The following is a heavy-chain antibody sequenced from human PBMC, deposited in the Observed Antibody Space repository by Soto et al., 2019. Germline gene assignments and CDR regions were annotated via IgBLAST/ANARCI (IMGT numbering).Heavy chain of an antibody. D-gene: IGHD1-26*01. J-gene: IGHJ3*01. CDR2: SDYRGTV. CDR1: GGSISTGNYY. V-gene: IGHV4-31*03. CDR3: AREVMERIESDGFDV. Sequence: QVQLQESGPGLLKPSETLSLTCTVSGGSISTGNYYWSWVRQHPGKGLEWIWYSDYRGTVHYNPSCMSRGSISQDRSKNHVSLTRHSVSAADTAIYFCAREVMERIESDGFDVWGQGTMVTVSS.